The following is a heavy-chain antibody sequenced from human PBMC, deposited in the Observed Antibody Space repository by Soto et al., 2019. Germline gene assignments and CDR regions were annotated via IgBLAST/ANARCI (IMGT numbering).Heavy chain of an antibody. CDR1: GFTFSSYA. CDR3: AKGQGAMEASVGNN. Sequence: GGSLRLSCAASGFTFSSYAMNWVRQAPGKGLEWVSTISGSGSTSFYVDSVKGRFTISRDNPKNPLHLQMNSLKAEDTAVYYCAKGQGAMEASVGNNWGQGTLVTVSS. J-gene: IGHJ4*02. CDR2: ISGSGSTS. D-gene: IGHD5-18*01. V-gene: IGHV3-23*01.